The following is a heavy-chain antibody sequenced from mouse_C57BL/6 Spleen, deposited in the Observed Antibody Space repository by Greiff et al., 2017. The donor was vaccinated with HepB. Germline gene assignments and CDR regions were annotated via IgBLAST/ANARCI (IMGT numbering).Heavy chain of an antibody. J-gene: IGHJ4*01. V-gene: IGHV1-50*01. CDR3: ARSLDY. Sequence: QVQLQQSGAELVKPGASVKLSCKASGYTFTSYWMQWVKQRPGQGLEWIGEIDPSDSYTNYNQKLKGKATLTVDTSSSTAYMQLSSLTSEDSAVYYCARSLDYWGQGTSVTVSS. CDR2: IDPSDSYT. CDR1: GYTFTSYW.